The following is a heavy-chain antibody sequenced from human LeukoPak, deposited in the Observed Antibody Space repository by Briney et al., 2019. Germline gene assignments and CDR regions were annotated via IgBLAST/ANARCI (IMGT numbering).Heavy chain of an antibody. V-gene: IGHV3-23*01. CDR1: GFTFSSYA. J-gene: IGHJ5*02. CDR2: ISGSGDST. CDR3: AKAGYDFWSGYFTAYWFDP. D-gene: IGHD3-3*01. Sequence: GGSLRLSCAASGFTFSSYAMSWVRQAPGKGLEWVSAISGSGDSTYYADSVKGRFTISRDNSKNTLYLQMNSLRAEDTAVYYCAKAGYDFWSGYFTAYWFDPWGQGTLVTVSS.